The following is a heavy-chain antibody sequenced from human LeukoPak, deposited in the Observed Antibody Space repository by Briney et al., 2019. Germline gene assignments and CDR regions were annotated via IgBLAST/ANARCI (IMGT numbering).Heavy chain of an antibody. CDR1: GGSISSYY. J-gene: IGHJ5*02. CDR2: IYTSGST. Sequence: SETLSLACTVSGGSISSYYWSWIRQPAGKGLEWIGRIYTSGSTNYNPSLKSRVTMSVDTSKNQFSLKLSSVTAADTAVYYCARHGGYRGISPNWFDPWGQGTLVTVSS. D-gene: IGHD5-12*01. V-gene: IGHV4-4*07. CDR3: ARHGGYRGISPNWFDP.